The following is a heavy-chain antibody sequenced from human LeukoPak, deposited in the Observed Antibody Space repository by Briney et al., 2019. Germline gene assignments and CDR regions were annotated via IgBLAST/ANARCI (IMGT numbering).Heavy chain of an antibody. CDR2: ISGSGVNT. J-gene: IGHJ3*02. D-gene: IGHD3-22*01. CDR3: AKDLRPPYYYDSSGYYGAFDI. CDR1: GFTFSSHT. V-gene: IGHV3-23*01. Sequence: PGGSLRLSCAASGFTFSSHTMSWVRQAPGKGLEWVSGISGSGVNTYYANSVKGRFTISRDKFMNTLYLQMNSLRAEDTAVYYCAKDLRPPYYYDSSGYYGAFDIWGQGTMVTVSS.